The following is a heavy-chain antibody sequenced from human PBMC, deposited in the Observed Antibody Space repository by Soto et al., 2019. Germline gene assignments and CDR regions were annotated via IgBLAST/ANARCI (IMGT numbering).Heavy chain of an antibody. CDR3: ARGGYYDSSGSRNYHYYGMNV. CDR2: ISDYDGNT. CDR1: GYTFTSYG. J-gene: IGHJ6*02. Sequence: QVQLVQSGSEVKKPGAAVKVSCKASGYTFTSYGINWVRQAPGQGLEWLGWISDYDGNTKYAQILQGRVSMTTDTSTNKDYMELRSLRSDDTAVYYCARGGYYDSSGSRNYHYYGMNVWGQGTTVTVSS. D-gene: IGHD3-22*01. V-gene: IGHV1-18*01.